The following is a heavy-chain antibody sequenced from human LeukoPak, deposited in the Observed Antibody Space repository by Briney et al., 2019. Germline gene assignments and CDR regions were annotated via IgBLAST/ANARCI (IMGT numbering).Heavy chain of an antibody. J-gene: IGHJ5*02. V-gene: IGHV1-46*01. D-gene: IGHD3-10*01. CDR2: INPSGGST. CDR3: ARDQRDYYGSGSYPELDP. CDR1: GYTFTSYY. Sequence: ASVKVSCKASGYTFTSYYMHWVRQAPGQGLEWMGIINPSGGSTSYAQKFQGRVTMTRDMSTSTAYMELSRLRSDDTAVYYCARDQRDYYGSGSYPELDPWGQGTLVTVSS.